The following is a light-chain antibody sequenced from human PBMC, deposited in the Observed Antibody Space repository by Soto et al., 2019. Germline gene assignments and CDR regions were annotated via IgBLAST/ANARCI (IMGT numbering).Light chain of an antibody. Sequence: DIVMTQSPDSLAVSLGERDTINCKASQSVLYISNNKNYLAWYQQKPGQPPKLLIYWASTRESGVPDRFSGSGSGTDFTLTISSLQAEDVAVYYCQQYYSTPQTFGQGTKVEIK. CDR2: WAS. CDR1: QSVLYISNNKNY. V-gene: IGKV4-1*01. CDR3: QQYYSTPQT. J-gene: IGKJ1*01.